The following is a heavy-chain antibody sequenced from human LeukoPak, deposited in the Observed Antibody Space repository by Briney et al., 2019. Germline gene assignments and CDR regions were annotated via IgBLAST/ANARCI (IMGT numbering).Heavy chain of an antibody. CDR2: ISYDGSNK. CDR1: GFTFSSYA. J-gene: IGHJ4*02. CDR3: ARSGRYSYGYSGY. D-gene: IGHD5-18*01. V-gene: IGHV3-30*04. Sequence: PGGSLRLPCAASGFTFSSYAMHWVRQAPGKGLEWVAVISYDGSNKYYADSVKGRFTISRDNSKNTLYLQMNSLRAEDTAVYYCARSGRYSYGYSGYWGQGTLVTVSS.